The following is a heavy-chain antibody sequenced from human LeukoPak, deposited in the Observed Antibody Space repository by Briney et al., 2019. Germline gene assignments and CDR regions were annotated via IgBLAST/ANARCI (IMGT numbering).Heavy chain of an antibody. J-gene: IGHJ4*02. D-gene: IGHD3-22*01. CDR3: ARDRSYYYDSSDPPY. Sequence: GGSLRLSCAASGSTFSTDAMHWVRQAPGKGLVWVSRINSDGSSTSYADSVKGRFTISRDNAKNTLYLQMNSLRAEDTAVYYCARDRSYYYDSSDPPYWGQGTLVTVSS. V-gene: IGHV3-74*01. CDR1: GSTFSTDA. CDR2: INSDGSST.